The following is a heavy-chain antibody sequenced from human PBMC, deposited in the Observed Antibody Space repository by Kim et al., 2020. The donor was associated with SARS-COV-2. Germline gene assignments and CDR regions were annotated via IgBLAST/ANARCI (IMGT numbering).Heavy chain of an antibody. CDR3: ARVGSRAVIRYYFDY. V-gene: IGHV3-30-3*01. CDR1: GFTFSSYA. J-gene: IGHJ4*02. CDR2: ISYDGSNK. Sequence: GGSLRLSCAASGFTFSSYAMHWVRQAPGKGLEWVAVISYDGSNKYYADSVKGRFTISRDNSKNTLYLQMNSLRAEDTAVYYCARVGSRAVIRYYFDYWGQGTLVTVSS. D-gene: IGHD3-3*01.